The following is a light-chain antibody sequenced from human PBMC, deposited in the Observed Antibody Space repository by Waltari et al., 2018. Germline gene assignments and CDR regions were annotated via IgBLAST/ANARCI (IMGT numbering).Light chain of an antibody. CDR2: LNSDGSQ. J-gene: IGLJ2*01. V-gene: IGLV4-69*01. CDR1: SEHSLYD. CDR3: QTWDPYIVV. Sequence: QLVLTQSPSASASLGASVKIPCTLSSEHSLYDIAWHQQHRERGPRFLMRLNSDGSQTKGDGIPVRFSGSSAGAERYLIISSLQYEDEAGYYCQTWDPYIVVFGGGTKLTVL.